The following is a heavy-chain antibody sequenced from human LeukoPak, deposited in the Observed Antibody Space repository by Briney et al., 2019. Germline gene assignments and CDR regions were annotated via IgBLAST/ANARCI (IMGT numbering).Heavy chain of an antibody. CDR3: ASLPYYDFWSGPPRDYFDY. Sequence: SETLSLTCAVYGGSFSGYYWSWIRQPPGKGLEWIGEINHSGSTNYNPSLKSRVTISVDTSKNQFSLKLSSVTAADTAVYYCASLPYYDFWSGPPRDYFDYWGQGTLVTVSS. CDR1: GGSFSGYY. J-gene: IGHJ4*02. V-gene: IGHV4-34*01. D-gene: IGHD3-3*01. CDR2: INHSGST.